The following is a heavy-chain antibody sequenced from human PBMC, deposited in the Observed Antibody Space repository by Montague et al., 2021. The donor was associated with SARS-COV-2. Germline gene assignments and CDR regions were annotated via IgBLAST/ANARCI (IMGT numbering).Heavy chain of an antibody. Sequence: SLRLSCAASGFTFDDYGMSWVRQAPGKGLEWVSGINWNGGSTGYADSVKGRFTISRDNAKNSLYLQMNSLRAEDTALYHCARIVSAYGSGSYSFDYWGQGTLVTVSS. CDR1: GFTFDDYG. J-gene: IGHJ4*02. V-gene: IGHV3-20*01. CDR3: ARIVSAYGSGSYSFDY. D-gene: IGHD3-10*01. CDR2: INWNGGST.